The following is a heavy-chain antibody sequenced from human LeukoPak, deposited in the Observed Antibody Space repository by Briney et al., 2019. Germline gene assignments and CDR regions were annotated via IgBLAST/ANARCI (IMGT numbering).Heavy chain of an antibody. D-gene: IGHD2-15*01. J-gene: IGHJ6*03. Sequence: GASVKVSCKASGYTFTGYYMHWVRQAPGQGLEWMGWINPNSGGTNYAQKFQGRVTMTRDTSISTAYMELSRLRSDDTAVYYCARSSVAAAKYYYYMDVWGKGTTVTISS. V-gene: IGHV1-2*02. CDR2: INPNSGGT. CDR3: ARSSVAAAKYYYYMDV. CDR1: GYTFTGYY.